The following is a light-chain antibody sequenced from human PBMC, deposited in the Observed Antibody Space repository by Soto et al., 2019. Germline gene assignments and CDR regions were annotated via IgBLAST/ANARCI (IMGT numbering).Light chain of an antibody. J-gene: IGKJ1*01. CDR2: WAS. V-gene: IGKV4-1*01. CDR1: QSILFTSDNKNY. CDR3: QQHYISPRT. Sequence: DIVMTQSPDSLAVSLGERATIHCKSSQSILFTSDNKNYLAWYQQKSGQPPRLLIYWASTRESGVPDRFSGRGSGTDFSLTISSLKAEDVAVYYCQQHYISPRTFGQGTKVDI.